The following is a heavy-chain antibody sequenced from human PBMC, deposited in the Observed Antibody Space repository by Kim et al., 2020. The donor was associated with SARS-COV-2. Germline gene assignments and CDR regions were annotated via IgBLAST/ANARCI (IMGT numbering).Heavy chain of an antibody. Sequence: PSFQGQVTSSADKSISTAYLQWSSLKASDTAIYYCARRGATSSNNWFDPWGQGTLVTVSS. J-gene: IGHJ5*02. V-gene: IGHV5-51*01. D-gene: IGHD2-2*01. CDR3: ARRGATSSNNWFDP.